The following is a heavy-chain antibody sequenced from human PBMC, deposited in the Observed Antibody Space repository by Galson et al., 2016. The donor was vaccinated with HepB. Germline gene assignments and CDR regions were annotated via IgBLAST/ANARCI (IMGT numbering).Heavy chain of an antibody. CDR2: IYHSGST. D-gene: IGHD6-19*01. CDR1: GDSMDTKRW. V-gene: IGHV4-4*02. Sequence: SETLSLTCAVLGDSMDTKRWWSWVRQSPGKGLEWIGEIYHSGSTNYNPSLKSRVTISVDKSKNQFSLKLSSVTAADTAVYYCARLVSGWYPNFDYWGQGTLATVSS. CDR3: ARLVSGWYPNFDY. J-gene: IGHJ4*02.